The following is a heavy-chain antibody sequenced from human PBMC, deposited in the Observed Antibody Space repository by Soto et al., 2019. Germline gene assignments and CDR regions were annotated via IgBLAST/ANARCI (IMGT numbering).Heavy chain of an antibody. V-gene: IGHV1-3*01. CDR2: INAGNGNT. D-gene: IGHD2-15*01. CDR3: ERYCSGGSCSSIAFDI. Sequence: QVQLVQSGAEVKKPGASVKVSCKASGYTFTSYAMHWVRQAPGQRLEWMGWINAGNGNTKYSQKFQGRVTITRDTSASTAYMELSSLRSEDTAVYYCERYCSGGSCSSIAFDIWGQGTMVTVSS. J-gene: IGHJ3*02. CDR1: GYTFTSYA.